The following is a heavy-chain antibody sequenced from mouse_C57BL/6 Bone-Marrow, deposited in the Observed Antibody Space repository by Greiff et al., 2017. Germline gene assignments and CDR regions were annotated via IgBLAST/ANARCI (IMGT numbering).Heavy chain of an antibody. CDR3: ARKRRELGLWFAY. CDR2: IDPSGSYT. CDR1: GYTFTSYW. Sequence: QVQLQQPGAELVKPGASVKLSCKASGYTFTSYWMQWVKQRPGQGLEWIGEIDPSGSYTNYNQKFKGKATLTVDTSSSTAYMQLSSLTSEDSAVYYCARKRRELGLWFAYWGQGTLVTVSA. J-gene: IGHJ3*01. V-gene: IGHV1-50*01. D-gene: IGHD4-1*01.